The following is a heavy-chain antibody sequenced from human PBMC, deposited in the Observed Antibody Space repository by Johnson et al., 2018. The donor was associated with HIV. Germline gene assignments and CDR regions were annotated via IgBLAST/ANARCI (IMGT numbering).Heavy chain of an antibody. V-gene: IGHV3-30*02. Sequence: VQLVESGGGLIQPGGSLRLSCAASGFSFSAYGMHWVRQAPGKGLEWVAFIRYDGSSNFYPDSVKGRFTISRDNSKNTLYLQMNNLRAEDTAVYYCAKVVNYYDSSPADAFDIWGQGTMVTVSS. J-gene: IGHJ3*02. CDR3: AKVVNYYDSSPADAFDI. CDR2: IRYDGSSN. D-gene: IGHD3-22*01. CDR1: GFSFSAYG.